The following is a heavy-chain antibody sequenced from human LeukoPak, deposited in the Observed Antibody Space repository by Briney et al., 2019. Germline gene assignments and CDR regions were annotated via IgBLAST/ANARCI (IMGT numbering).Heavy chain of an antibody. V-gene: IGHV4-59*01. CDR1: GGSISSYY. Sequence: SETLSLTCTVSGGSISSYYWSWIRQPPGKGLEWVGYIYYSGSTNYNPSLKSRVTISVDTSKNQFSLKLSSVTAADTAVYYCARSVVVPTAIGDWFDPWGQGTLVTVSS. J-gene: IGHJ5*02. CDR2: IYYSGST. CDR3: ARSVVVPTAIGDWFDP. D-gene: IGHD2-2*01.